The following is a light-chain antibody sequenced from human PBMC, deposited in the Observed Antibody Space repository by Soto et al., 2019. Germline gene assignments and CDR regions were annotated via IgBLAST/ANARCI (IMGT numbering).Light chain of an antibody. J-gene: IGKJ1*01. V-gene: IGKV1-17*01. CDR1: QDITDD. CDR2: AAS. CDR3: LQQSSYPWT. Sequence: DIQMTQSPSSLSASVGDRVTITCRASQDITDDLGWYHQIPGKAPKRLIYAASSLQSGVPSRFSGSGSGTEFTLTISSLQPEDFATYYCLQQSSYPWTFGQGTKVEIK.